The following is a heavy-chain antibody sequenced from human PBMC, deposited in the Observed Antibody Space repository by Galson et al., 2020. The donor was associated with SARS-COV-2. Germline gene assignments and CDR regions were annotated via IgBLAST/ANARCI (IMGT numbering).Heavy chain of an antibody. CDR2: INTNTGNP. V-gene: IGHV7-4-1*02. J-gene: IGHJ3*02. D-gene: IGHD3-10*01. CDR3: ATIYGSGSYYIGAFDI. Sequence: ASVTVSCKASGYTFTSYAMNWVRQAPGQGLEWMGWINTNTGNPTYAQGFTGRFVFSLDTSVSTAYLQISSLKAEDTAVYYCATIYGSGSYYIGAFDIWGQGTMVTVSS. CDR1: GYTFTSYA.